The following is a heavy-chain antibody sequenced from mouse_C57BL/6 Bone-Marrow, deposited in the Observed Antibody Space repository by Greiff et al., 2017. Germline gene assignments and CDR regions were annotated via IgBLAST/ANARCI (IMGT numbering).Heavy chain of an antibody. V-gene: IGHV1-76*01. J-gene: IGHJ3*01. CDR1: GYTFTDYY. D-gene: IGHD2-5*01. Sequence: QVQLQQSGAELVRPGASVKLSCKASGYTFTDYYINWVKQRPGQGLEWIARIYPGSGNTYYNEKFKGKATLTAEKSSSTAYMQLSSLTSEDSAVYFCASNYYSNYVWGQGTLVTVSA. CDR3: ASNYYSNYV. CDR2: IYPGSGNT.